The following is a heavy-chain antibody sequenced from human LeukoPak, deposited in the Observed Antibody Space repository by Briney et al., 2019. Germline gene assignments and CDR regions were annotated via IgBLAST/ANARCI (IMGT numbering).Heavy chain of an antibody. CDR1: GGSISSHY. J-gene: IGHJ6*03. D-gene: IGHD3-16*02. V-gene: IGHV4-59*11. Sequence: SETLSLTCTVSGGSISSHYWSWIRQPPGRGLEWIGYIYYSGSTNYNPSLKSRVTISVDTSKNQFSLKLSSVTAADTAVYYCARDLIDPPYYYYMDVWGKGTTVTVSS. CDR3: ARDLIDPPYYYYMDV. CDR2: IYYSGST.